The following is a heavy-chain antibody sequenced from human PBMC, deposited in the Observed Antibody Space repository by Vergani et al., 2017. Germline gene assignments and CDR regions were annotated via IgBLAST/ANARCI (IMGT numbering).Heavy chain of an antibody. V-gene: IGHV4-30-2*01. CDR2: IYHSGST. CDR3: ASSGEYCSSGNCPAR. D-gene: IGHD2-15*01. Sequence: QLQLQESGPGLVKPSQTLSLTCAVSGGSISSGGYSWSWIRQPPGKGLEWIGYIYHSGSTHYNPSLRSRVTISVDTSKSQFSLKLNSVTVADTAVYYCASSGEYCSSGNCPARWGQGILVTASS. CDR1: GGSISSGGYS. J-gene: IGHJ4*01.